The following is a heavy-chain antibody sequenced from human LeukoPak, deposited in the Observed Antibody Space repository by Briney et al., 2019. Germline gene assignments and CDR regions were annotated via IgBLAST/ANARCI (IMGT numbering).Heavy chain of an antibody. CDR2: IYTSGST. CDR1: GGSISSGTYY. D-gene: IGHD6-19*01. J-gene: IGHJ4*02. Sequence: SQTLSLTCTVSGGSISSGTYYWSWIRQPAGKGLEWIGRIYTSGSTNYNPSLKSRVTISVDTSKNQFSLRLNSVTAADTAVYYCARGGQWLVWGAFDYWGQGTLVTVSS. V-gene: IGHV4-61*02. CDR3: ARGGQWLVWGAFDY.